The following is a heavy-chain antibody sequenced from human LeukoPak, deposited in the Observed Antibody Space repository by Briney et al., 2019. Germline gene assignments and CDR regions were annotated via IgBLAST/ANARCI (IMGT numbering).Heavy chain of an antibody. CDR1: GGPFSGYY. D-gene: IGHD3-9*01. J-gene: IGHJ6*02. Sequence: SETLSLTCAVYGGPFSGYYWSWIRQPPGKGLEWIGEINHSGSTNYNPSLKSRVTISVDTSKNQFSLKLSSVTAADTAVYCCAREVLRYFRRMDVWGQGTTVTVSS. V-gene: IGHV4-34*01. CDR2: INHSGST. CDR3: AREVLRYFRRMDV.